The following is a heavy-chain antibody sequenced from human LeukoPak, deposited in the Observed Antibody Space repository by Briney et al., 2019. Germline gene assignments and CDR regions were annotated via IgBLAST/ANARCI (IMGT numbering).Heavy chain of an antibody. V-gene: IGHV4-39*01. Sequence: SETLSLTCTVSGGSISSSSYYWGWIRQPPGKGLEWIGSIYYSGSTYYNPSLKSRVTISVDTSKNQFSLKLGSVTAADTAVYYCARRANNDYYYMDVWGKGTTVTVSS. CDR3: ARRANNDYYYMDV. D-gene: IGHD1/OR15-1a*01. CDR2: IYYSGST. J-gene: IGHJ6*03. CDR1: GGSISSSSYY.